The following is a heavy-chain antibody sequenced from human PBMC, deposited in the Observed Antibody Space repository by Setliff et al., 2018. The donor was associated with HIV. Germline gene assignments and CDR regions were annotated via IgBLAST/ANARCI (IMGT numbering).Heavy chain of an antibody. D-gene: IGHD3-10*01. CDR1: GFSFSNAW. V-gene: IGHV3-15*01. CDR2: IKSKTDGGTI. CDR3: ASSGSGSYINWFGP. J-gene: IGHJ5*01. Sequence: GGSLRLSCAASGFSFSNAWMSWVRQAPGKGLEWVGRIKSKTDGGTIYYADSVKGRFTISRDNAKNSLYLQMTSLRAEDTAVYYCASSGSGSYINWFGPWGQGTLVTVSS.